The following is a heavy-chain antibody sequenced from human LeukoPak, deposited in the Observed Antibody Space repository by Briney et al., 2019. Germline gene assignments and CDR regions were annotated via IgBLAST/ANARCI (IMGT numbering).Heavy chain of an antibody. Sequence: GGSLRLSCAASGFTFNDYAMHWVRQAPGKGLEWVSLISWDSGNTYCADSVKGRFTISRDNAKNSLYLQMNSLRAEDTALYYCAKDNAGLLGYCSSTSCYAFDYWGQGTLVTVSS. CDR2: ISWDSGNT. CDR3: AKDNAGLLGYCSSTSCYAFDY. V-gene: IGHV3-43D*03. J-gene: IGHJ4*02. CDR1: GFTFNDYA. D-gene: IGHD2-2*01.